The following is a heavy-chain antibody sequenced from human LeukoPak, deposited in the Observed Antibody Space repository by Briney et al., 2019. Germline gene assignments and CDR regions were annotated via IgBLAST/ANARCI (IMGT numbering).Heavy chain of an antibody. J-gene: IGHJ4*02. CDR1: GYTFTGYY. CDR3: AKLSDFWSGYHDY. D-gene: IGHD3-3*01. V-gene: IGHV1-2*02. Sequence: ASVKVSCKASGYTFTGYYMHWVRQAPGQGLERMGWINPNSGGTNYAQKFQGRVTMTRDTSISTAYMELSRLRSDDTAVYYCAKLSDFWSGYHDYWGQGTLVTVSS. CDR2: INPNSGGT.